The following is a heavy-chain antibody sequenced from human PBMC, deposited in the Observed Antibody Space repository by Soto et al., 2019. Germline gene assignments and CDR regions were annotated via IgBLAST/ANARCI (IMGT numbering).Heavy chain of an antibody. CDR3: ARVGGTTHYGMDV. Sequence: GGSLRLSCAASGFTFSSYGMHWVRQAPGKGLEWVAVIWYDGSNNYYADSVKGRFTISRDNSKNTLYLQMNSLRAEDTAVYYCARVGGTTHYGMDVWGQGTTVTVSS. V-gene: IGHV3-33*01. J-gene: IGHJ6*02. CDR2: IWYDGSNN. CDR1: GFTFSSYG. D-gene: IGHD1-1*01.